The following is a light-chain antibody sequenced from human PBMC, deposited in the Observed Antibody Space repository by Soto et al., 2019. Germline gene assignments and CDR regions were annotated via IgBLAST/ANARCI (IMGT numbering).Light chain of an antibody. J-gene: IGKJ2*01. CDR3: LQYNSYSPYT. CDR1: QSISSW. CDR2: NAS. V-gene: IGKV1-5*03. Sequence: DIQMTQSPSTLSASVGDRVTITCRASQSISSWLAWYQQQPGKAPKLLIYNASSLESGVPSRFSGSGSGKEFTRTRSGLQPFDFEPYYRLQYNSYSPYTCHQGTELDIK.